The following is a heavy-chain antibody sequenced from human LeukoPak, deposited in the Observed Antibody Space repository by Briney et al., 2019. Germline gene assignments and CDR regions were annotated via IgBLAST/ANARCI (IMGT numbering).Heavy chain of an antibody. CDR1: GYTFTGYY. CDR3: ARDGVGATPPEYFQY. Sequence: ASVKGSCKASGYTFTGYYMHWVRQAPGQGLEWMGWINPNSGGTSYAQKFQGRVTMTRDTSISTAYMELRRLRSDDTAVYYCARDGVGATPPEYFQYWGEGTLVTVSS. V-gene: IGHV1-2*02. D-gene: IGHD1-26*01. CDR2: INPNSGGT. J-gene: IGHJ1*01.